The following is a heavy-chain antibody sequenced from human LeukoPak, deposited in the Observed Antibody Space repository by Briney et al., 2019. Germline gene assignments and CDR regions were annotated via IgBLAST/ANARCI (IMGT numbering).Heavy chain of an antibody. V-gene: IGHV3-48*03. CDR2: LGSSDSPI. J-gene: IGHJ4*02. Sequence: PGGSLRLSCAASGFTFSSYEMNWVRQAPGKGLEWISYLGSSDSPIYYADSVKGRFTISRDNAKNSLYLQMNSLRVEDTAVYYCARYSPFDYWGQGTLVTVSS. D-gene: IGHD2-21*01. CDR1: GFTFSSYE. CDR3: ARYSPFDY.